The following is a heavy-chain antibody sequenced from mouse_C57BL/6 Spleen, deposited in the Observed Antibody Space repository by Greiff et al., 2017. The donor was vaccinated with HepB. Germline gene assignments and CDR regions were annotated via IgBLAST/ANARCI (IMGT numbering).Heavy chain of an antibody. CDR2: ISDGGSYT. J-gene: IGHJ4*01. CDR3: ARSRLRRDAMDY. D-gene: IGHD2-4*01. CDR1: GFTFSSYA. Sequence: DVMLVESGGGLVKPGGSLKLSCAASGFTFSSYAMSWVRQTPEKRLEWVATISDGGSYTYYPDNVKGRFTISRDNAKNNLYLQMSQLKSEDTAMYYCARSRLRRDAMDYWGQGTSVTVSS. V-gene: IGHV5-4*03.